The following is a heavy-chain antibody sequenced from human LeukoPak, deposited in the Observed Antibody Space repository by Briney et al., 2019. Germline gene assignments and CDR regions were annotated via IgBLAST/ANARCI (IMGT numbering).Heavy chain of an antibody. CDR3: ASYSGIYSAFEI. CDR1: GDSITNSNYY. D-gene: IGHD1-26*01. J-gene: IGHJ3*02. V-gene: IGHV4-39*07. Sequence: SETLSLTCTASGDSITNSNYYWGWVRQSPGWGLEWLGNIFYNGGPYYNPSFKSRVVISVDTSKNHFSLTLNAVTAADTAVYHCASYSGIYSAFEIWSQGTLVTVSS. CDR2: IFYNGGP.